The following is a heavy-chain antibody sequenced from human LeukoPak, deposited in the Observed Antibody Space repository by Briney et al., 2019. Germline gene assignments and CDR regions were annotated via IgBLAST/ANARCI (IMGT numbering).Heavy chain of an antibody. CDR3: ARDGAYYDFWSGYWEGWFDP. Sequence: ASVKVSCKASGYTFTSYYMHWVRQAPGQGLEWMGIINPSGGSTSYAQKFQGRVTMTRDTSTSTVYMELSSLRSEDTAVYYCARDGAYYDFWSGYWEGWFDPWGQGTLVTASS. CDR2: INPSGGST. V-gene: IGHV1-46*01. J-gene: IGHJ5*02. D-gene: IGHD3-3*01. CDR1: GYTFTSYY.